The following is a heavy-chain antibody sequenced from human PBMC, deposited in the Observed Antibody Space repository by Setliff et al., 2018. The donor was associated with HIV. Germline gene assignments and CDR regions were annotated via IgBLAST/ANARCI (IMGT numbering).Heavy chain of an antibody. V-gene: IGHV3-23*01. CDR2: ISGSGSTT. J-gene: IGHJ4*02. CDR3: AKLQEGHVYSHYDS. CDR1: GFTFTSYA. Sequence: GGSLRLSCAASGFTFTSYAMNWVRQAPGKGLEWVSSISGSGSTTYYADSVRGRLTISRDNSQNALYLHMNSLRAEDTAVYYCAKLQEGHVYSHYDSWGQGTLVTVSS. D-gene: IGHD2-21*01.